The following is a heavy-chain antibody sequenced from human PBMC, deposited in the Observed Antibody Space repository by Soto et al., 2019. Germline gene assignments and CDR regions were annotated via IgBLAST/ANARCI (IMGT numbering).Heavy chain of an antibody. CDR2: ISYDGSNK. D-gene: IGHD1-7*01. Sequence: QVQLVESGGGVVQPGRSLRLSCAASGFTFSSYGMHWVRQAPGKGLEWVAVISYDGSNKYYADSVKGRFTISRDNSKNXLXXQMNSLRAEDTAVYYCAKDGGNYPANYYYYYGMDVWGQGTTVTVSS. CDR3: AKDGGNYPANYYYYYGMDV. CDR1: GFTFSSYG. J-gene: IGHJ6*02. V-gene: IGHV3-30*18.